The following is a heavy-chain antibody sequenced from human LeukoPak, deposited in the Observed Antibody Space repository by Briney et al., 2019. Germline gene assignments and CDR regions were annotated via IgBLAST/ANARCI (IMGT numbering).Heavy chain of an antibody. J-gene: IGHJ4*02. Sequence: GGSLRLSCAASGFTFSSYTMNWVRQTPGKGLEWVSSISNSGSYIYYADSLKGRFTISRDNAKNSLYLQMNSLRAEDTAVYYCVRDLYRIVVVPHYFDYWGQGTLVTVSS. CDR1: GFTFSSYT. CDR3: VRDLYRIVVVPHYFDY. CDR2: ISNSGSYI. D-gene: IGHD3-22*01. V-gene: IGHV3-21*04.